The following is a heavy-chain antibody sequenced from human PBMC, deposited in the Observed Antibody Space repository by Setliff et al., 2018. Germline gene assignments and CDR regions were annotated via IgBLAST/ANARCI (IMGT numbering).Heavy chain of an antibody. V-gene: IGHV4-59*13. D-gene: IGHD5-12*01. CDR3: ARGGTFRYFDF. J-gene: IGHJ4*02. CDR1: GGSFNTYY. CDR2: VYYSGTA. Sequence: SETLSLTCTVSGGSFNTYYWSWIRQTPGKGLEWIGFVYYSGTATYNPSLKSRVTVTVDTSKNQFSLRLNSVTAADTAVYYCARGGTFRYFDFWGQGTLGTVSS.